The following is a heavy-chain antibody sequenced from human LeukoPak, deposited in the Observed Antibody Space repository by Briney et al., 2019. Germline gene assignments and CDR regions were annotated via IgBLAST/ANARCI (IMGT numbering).Heavy chain of an antibody. CDR1: GFTFSSYG. CDR2: ISYDGNNK. D-gene: IGHD4-11*01. CDR3: AHYSSSDVDY. Sequence: GGSLRLSCAASGFTFSSYGMHWVRQAPGKGLEWVAVISYDGNNKYYADSMKGRFTISRDNSKNTLYLQMKSLRAEDTAVYYCAHYSSSDVDYWGQGTLVTVSS. V-gene: IGHV3-30*19. J-gene: IGHJ4*02.